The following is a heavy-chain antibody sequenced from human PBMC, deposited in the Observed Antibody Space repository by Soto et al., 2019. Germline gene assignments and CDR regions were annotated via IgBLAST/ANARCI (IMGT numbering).Heavy chain of an antibody. CDR1: GFTLRGYA. CDR2: ISYDGTKI. Sequence: QVQLVESGGGVVQPGRSLSLSCAASGFTLRGYAMHWVRRAPGKGLEWVALISYDGTKIYYADSVKGRFTISRDNSKHTLNLQMNSLRGEDTAVYYCAREGDGRPARDYYYGMDVWGQGTTVTVSS. D-gene: IGHD1-26*01. J-gene: IGHJ6*02. V-gene: IGHV3-30-3*01. CDR3: AREGDGRPARDYYYGMDV.